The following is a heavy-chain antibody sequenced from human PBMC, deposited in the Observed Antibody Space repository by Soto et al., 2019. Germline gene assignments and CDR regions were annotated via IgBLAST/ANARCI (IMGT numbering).Heavy chain of an antibody. D-gene: IGHD3-9*01. CDR2: IWYDGSNK. CDR3: ARDPSFDYLVLDY. J-gene: IGHJ4*02. CDR1: GFTFSSYG. Sequence: QVQLVESGGGVVQPGRSLRLSCAASGFTFSSYGMHWVRQAPGKGLEWVAVIWYDGSNKYYADSVKGRFTISRDNSKNTLYLQMNSLRAEDTAVYYCARDPSFDYLVLDYWGQGTLVTVSS. V-gene: IGHV3-33*01.